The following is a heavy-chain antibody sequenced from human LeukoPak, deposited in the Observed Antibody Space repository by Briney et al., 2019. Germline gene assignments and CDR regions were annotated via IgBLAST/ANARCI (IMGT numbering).Heavy chain of an antibody. J-gene: IGHJ5*02. CDR2: ISTDGSHK. V-gene: IGHV3-30*03. CDR1: GFNSSNYD. CDR3: ARVFRSGYFPPSRPFDP. Sequence: GGSLRLSCAVSGFNSSNYDMHWVRQAPGKGLEWVAVISTDGSHKFHADSVKGRFTISRDNSKNTVYLQMNRLRAEDTAVYYCARVFRSGYFPPSRPFDPWGQGTLVTVSS. D-gene: IGHD3-22*01.